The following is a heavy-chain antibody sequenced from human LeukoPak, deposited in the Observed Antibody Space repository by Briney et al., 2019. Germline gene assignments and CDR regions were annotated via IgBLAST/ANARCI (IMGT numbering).Heavy chain of an antibody. J-gene: IGHJ4*02. Sequence: SETLSLTCTVSGGSISSYYWSWIRQPPGKGLEWIGYIYYSGSTNYNPSLKSRVTISVDTSKNQFSLRLSSVTAADTAVYYCARSGTDGYNAFDYWGQGTLVTVSS. CDR2: IYYSGST. CDR3: ARSGTDGYNAFDY. V-gene: IGHV4-59*01. D-gene: IGHD5-24*01. CDR1: GGSISSYY.